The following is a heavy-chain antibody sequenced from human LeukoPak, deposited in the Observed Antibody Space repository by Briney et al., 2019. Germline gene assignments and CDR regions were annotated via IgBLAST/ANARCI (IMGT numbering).Heavy chain of an antibody. CDR1: GFTFSSYN. D-gene: IGHD1-26*01. J-gene: IGHJ6*02. Sequence: TGGSLRLSCAASGFTFSSYNMNWVRQAPGKGLEWVSYITSSSSGIYYADSVKGRFTISRDNAKNSLYLQMNSLRAEDTALYYCARDRGSYFSYGMDVWGQGTTVTVSS. CDR2: ITSSSSGI. CDR3: ARDRGSYFSYGMDV. V-gene: IGHV3-48*04.